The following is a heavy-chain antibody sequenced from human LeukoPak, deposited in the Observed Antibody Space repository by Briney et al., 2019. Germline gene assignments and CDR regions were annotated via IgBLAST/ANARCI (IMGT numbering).Heavy chain of an antibody. J-gene: IGHJ1*01. CDR2: ISYDGSNK. V-gene: IGHV3-30-3*01. Sequence: GGSLRLSCAASGFTFSSYAMHWVRQAPGKGLEWVAVISYDGSNKYYADSVKGRFTISRDNSKNTLYLQMNSLRAEDTAVYYCARSKGTTMISATFQHWGQGTLVTVSS. CDR3: ARSKGTTMISATFQH. CDR1: GFTFSSYA. D-gene: IGHD3-22*01.